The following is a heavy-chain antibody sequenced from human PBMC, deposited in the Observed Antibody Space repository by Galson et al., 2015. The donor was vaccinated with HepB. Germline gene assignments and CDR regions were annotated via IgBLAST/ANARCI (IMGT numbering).Heavy chain of an antibody. CDR2: IRSKANSYAT. CDR3: ARRDGYNYNY. J-gene: IGHJ4*02. D-gene: IGHD5-24*01. V-gene: IGHV3-73*01. Sequence: SLRLSCAASGFTFSGSAMHWVRQASGKGLEWVGRIRSKANSYATAYAASVKGRFTISRDDSKNTAYLQMNSLKASDTAMYYCARRDGYNYNYWGQGTLVTVSS. CDR1: GFTFSGSA.